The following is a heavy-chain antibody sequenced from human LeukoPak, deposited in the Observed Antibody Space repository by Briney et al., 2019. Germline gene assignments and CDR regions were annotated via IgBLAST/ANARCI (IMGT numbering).Heavy chain of an antibody. Sequence: PSETLSLTCTVSGGSISSYYWSWIRQPPGKGLEWIGYIYYSGSTNYNPSLKSRVTISVDTSKNQFSLKLSSVTAADTAVFYCARHKDGSPIDYWGQGTLVTVSS. CDR1: GGSISSYY. CDR3: ARHKDGSPIDY. D-gene: IGHD1-14*01. V-gene: IGHV4-59*08. J-gene: IGHJ4*02. CDR2: IYYSGST.